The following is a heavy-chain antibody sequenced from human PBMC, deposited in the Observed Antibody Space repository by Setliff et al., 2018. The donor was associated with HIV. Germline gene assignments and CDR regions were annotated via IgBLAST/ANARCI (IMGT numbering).Heavy chain of an antibody. D-gene: IGHD1-26*01. CDR3: ATHRWYSGSYLRDY. CDR1: GGTFSSYA. V-gene: IGHV1-24*01. Sequence: ASVKVSCKASGGTFSSYAISWVRQAPGQGLEWMGGFDPEKSEKIYAQKLQGRVTMTEDTSTDTAYMELRSLRSEDTAVYYCATHRWYSGSYLRDYWGQGTLVTVSS. J-gene: IGHJ4*02. CDR2: FDPEKSEK.